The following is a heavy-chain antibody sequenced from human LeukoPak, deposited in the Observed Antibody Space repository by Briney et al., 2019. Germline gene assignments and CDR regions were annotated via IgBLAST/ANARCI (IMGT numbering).Heavy chain of an antibody. Sequence: GSLRLSCAASGFTFSNYAMSWIRQPPGKGLEWIGEINHSGSTNYNPSLKSRVTISVDTSKNQFSLKLSSVTAADTAVYYCARRFFYYYYMDVWGKGTTVTISS. J-gene: IGHJ6*03. CDR2: INHSGST. CDR1: GFTFSNYA. V-gene: IGHV4-34*01. D-gene: IGHD3-3*01. CDR3: ARRFFYYYYMDV.